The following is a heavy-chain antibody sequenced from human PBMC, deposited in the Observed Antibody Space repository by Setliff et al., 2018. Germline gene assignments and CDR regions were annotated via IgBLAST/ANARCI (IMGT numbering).Heavy chain of an antibody. V-gene: IGHV1-24*01. CDR2: FVPEDGET. CDR3: ATLAFTYYYDSSGYYPHDY. CDR1: GYTLTELS. J-gene: IGHJ4*02. Sequence: ASVKVSCKVSGYTLTELSMHWVRQAPGKGLEWMGGFVPEDGETIYAQKFQGRVTMTEDTSTDTAYMELSSLRSEDTAVYYCATLAFTYYYDSSGYYPHDYWGQGTLVTVSS. D-gene: IGHD3-22*01.